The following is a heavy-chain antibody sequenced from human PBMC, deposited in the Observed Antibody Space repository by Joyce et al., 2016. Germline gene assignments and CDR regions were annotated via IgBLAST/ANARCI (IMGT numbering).Heavy chain of an antibody. D-gene: IGHD2-2*01. V-gene: IGHV4-4*07. Sequence: QVQLQESGPGLVKPAETLSLTCIVSGGSISSHYWSWIRQPAGKGLEWIGRIYSSGRTDYNPPRKNRVTMSVDSSKNHFSLKLSSVTAADTAVYYCARGGEYCSGTNCSPHFYFAMDVWGQGTTVTVSS. CDR3: ARGGEYCSGTNCSPHFYFAMDV. CDR2: IYSSGRT. J-gene: IGHJ6*02. CDR1: GGSISSHY.